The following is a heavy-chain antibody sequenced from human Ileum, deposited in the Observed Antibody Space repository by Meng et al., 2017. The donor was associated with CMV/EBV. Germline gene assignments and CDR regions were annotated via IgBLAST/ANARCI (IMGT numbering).Heavy chain of an antibody. V-gene: IGHV1-69*02. CDR3: ARMTGDLDY. J-gene: IGHJ4*02. CDR2: IIPILGIA. Sequence: SVKVSCKASGYTFTSYYIHWVRQAPGQGLEWMGRIIPILGIANYAQKFQGRVTITADKSTSTAYMELSSLRSEDTAVYYCARMTGDLDYWGQGTLVTVSS. CDR1: GYTFTSYY. D-gene: IGHD7-27*01.